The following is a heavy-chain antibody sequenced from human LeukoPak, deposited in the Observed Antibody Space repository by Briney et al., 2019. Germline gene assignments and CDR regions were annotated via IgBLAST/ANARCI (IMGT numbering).Heavy chain of an antibody. D-gene: IGHD4-17*01. CDR2: INPNSGGT. V-gene: IGHV1-2*02. Sequence: ASVKVSCKASGYTFTGYYMHWVRQAPGQGLEWMGWINPNSGGTNYAQKFQGRVTMTRDTSISTAYMELSSLRSDDTAVYYCARDPTDPMTTVATKGLDIWGQGTMVTVSS. CDR3: ARDPTDPMTTVATKGLDI. CDR1: GYTFTGYY. J-gene: IGHJ3*02.